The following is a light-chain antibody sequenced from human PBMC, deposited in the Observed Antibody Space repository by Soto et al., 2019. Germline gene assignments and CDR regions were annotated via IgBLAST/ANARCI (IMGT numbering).Light chain of an antibody. CDR3: SSYTSSNTPYV. CDR2: EVS. CDR1: SSDVGAYNF. V-gene: IGLV2-14*01. Sequence: QSVLTQPASVSGSPGQTITISCTGASSDVGAYNFLSWYQHHPGKAPKLILYEVSTRPSGVSSRFSGSKSGNTASLTISGLQADDEANYYCSSYTSSNTPYVFGTGTKVTVL. J-gene: IGLJ1*01.